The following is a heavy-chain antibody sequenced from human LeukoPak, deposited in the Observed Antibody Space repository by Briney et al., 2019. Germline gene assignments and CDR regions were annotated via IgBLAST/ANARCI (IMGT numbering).Heavy chain of an antibody. CDR2: IYYSGST. D-gene: IGHD3-3*01. Sequence: PSQTLSLTCTVSGGSISSGGYYWSWIRQHPGKGLEWIGYIYYSGSTNYNPSLKSRVTMSVDTSKNQFSLKLSSVTAADTAVYYCARGHLPYCDFWSGYYSNWFDPWGQGTLVTVSS. V-gene: IGHV4-31*03. CDR1: GGSISSGGYY. CDR3: ARGHLPYCDFWSGYYSNWFDP. J-gene: IGHJ5*02.